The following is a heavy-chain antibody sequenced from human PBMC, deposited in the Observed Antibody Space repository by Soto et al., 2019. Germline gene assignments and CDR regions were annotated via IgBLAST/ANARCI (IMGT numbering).Heavy chain of an antibody. V-gene: IGHV3-11*01. D-gene: IGHD5-12*01. CDR3: ARDLQGLRYSGYDFGVY. Sequence: GGSLILSCAASGFSFSHYYMGWIRQAPGKGLEGVSYVSDGGTTIYYTDSVRGRFTVSRDNAKISLYVQMTRLRADETAVYYCARDLQGLRYSGYDFGVYWGRGTLFTVSS. CDR1: GFSFSHYY. J-gene: IGHJ4*02. CDR2: VSDGGTTI.